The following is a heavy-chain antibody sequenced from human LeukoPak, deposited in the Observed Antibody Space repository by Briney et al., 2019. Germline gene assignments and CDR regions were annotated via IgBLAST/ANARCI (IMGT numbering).Heavy chain of an antibody. J-gene: IGHJ5*02. CDR2: IYYSGST. Sequence: SETLSLTCTVSGGSISSSNFYWGWIRQPPGKGLEWIGSIYYSGSTYYNPSLKSRVSISVDTSKNQFSLKLSSVTAADTAVYYCARHDYDILTGYYPWGQGTLVTVSS. V-gene: IGHV4-39*01. D-gene: IGHD3-9*01. CDR1: GGSISSSNFY. CDR3: ARHDYDILTGYYP.